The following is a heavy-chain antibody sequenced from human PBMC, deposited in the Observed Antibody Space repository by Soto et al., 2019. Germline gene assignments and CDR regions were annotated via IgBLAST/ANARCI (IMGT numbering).Heavy chain of an antibody. CDR1: GFTFSSYG. J-gene: IGHJ3*02. Sequence: QVQLVESGGGVVQPGRSLRLSCAASGFTFSSYGMHWVRQAPGKGLEWVAVISYDGSNKYYADSVKGRFTISRDNSKNTLYLQMNSLRAEDTAVYYCATQREVLDVCWNAFAIWGQGTMVTVSS. CDR2: ISYDGSNK. CDR3: ATQREVLDVCWNAFAI. V-gene: IGHV3-30*03. D-gene: IGHD1-26*01.